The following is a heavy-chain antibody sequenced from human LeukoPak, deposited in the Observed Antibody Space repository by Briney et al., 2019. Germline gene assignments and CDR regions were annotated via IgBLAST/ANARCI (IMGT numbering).Heavy chain of an antibody. J-gene: IGHJ4*02. Sequence: PVKVSCKASGGTFSSYAISWVRQAPGQGLEWMGRIIPILGIANYAQKFQGRVTITADKSTSTAYMELSSLRSEDTAVYYCARARGYSYGNTIDYWGQGTLVTVSS. CDR3: ARARGYSYGNTIDY. D-gene: IGHD5-18*01. V-gene: IGHV1-69*04. CDR1: GGTFSSYA. CDR2: IIPILGIA.